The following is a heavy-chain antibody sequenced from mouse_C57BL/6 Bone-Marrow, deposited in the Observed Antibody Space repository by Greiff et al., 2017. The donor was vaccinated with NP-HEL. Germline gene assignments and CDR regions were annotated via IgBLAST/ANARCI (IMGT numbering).Heavy chain of an antibody. J-gene: IGHJ1*03. V-gene: IGHV3-8*01. Sequence: VQLKESGPGLAKPSQTLSLTCSVTGYSITSDYWNWIRKFPGNKLEYMGYISYSGSTYYNPSLKSRISITRDTSKNQYYLQLNSVTTEDTATYYCARCRYGSSYVQYFDVWGTGTTVTVSS. CDR3: ARCRYGSSYVQYFDV. CDR1: GYSITSDY. D-gene: IGHD1-1*01. CDR2: ISYSGST.